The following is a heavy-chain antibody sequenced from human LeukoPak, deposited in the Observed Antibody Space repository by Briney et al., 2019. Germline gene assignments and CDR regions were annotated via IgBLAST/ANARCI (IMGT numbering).Heavy chain of an antibody. J-gene: IGHJ5*02. Sequence: SETLSLTCTVSGGSISSYYWSWIRQPPGKGLEWIGYIYYSGSTNYNPSLKSRVTISVDTSKNQFSLKLSSVTAADTAVYYCARGSTVGDGWFDPWGQGTLVTVSS. CDR1: GGSISSYY. CDR2: IYYSGST. CDR3: ARGSTVGDGWFDP. V-gene: IGHV4-59*01. D-gene: IGHD3-3*01.